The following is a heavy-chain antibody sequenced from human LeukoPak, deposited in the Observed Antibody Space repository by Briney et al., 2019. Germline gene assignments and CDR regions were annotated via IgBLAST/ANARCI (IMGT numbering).Heavy chain of an antibody. J-gene: IGHJ3*02. V-gene: IGHV4-4*02. Sequence: PSETLSLTCAVSGGSISSSNWWSWVRQPPGKGLEWIGEIYHSGSTNYNPSLKSRVTISVDKSKNQFSLKLSSVTAADTAVYYCARPFDTRRPGGGNAFDIWGQGTMVTVSS. CDR1: GGSISSSNW. CDR2: IYHSGST. D-gene: IGHD3-22*01. CDR3: ARPFDTRRPGGGNAFDI.